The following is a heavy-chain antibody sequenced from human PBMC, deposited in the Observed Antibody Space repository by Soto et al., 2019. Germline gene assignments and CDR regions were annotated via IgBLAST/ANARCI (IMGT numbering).Heavy chain of an antibody. CDR3: AREEHTGKGAFDI. D-gene: IGHD3-10*01. CDR2: IYYSGRT. V-gene: IGHV4-59*01. J-gene: IGHJ3*02. CDR1: GGSISSYY. Sequence: PSETLSLTCTVSGGSISSYYWSWIRQPPGKGLEWIGYIYYSGRTNYNPSLKSRVTISVDTSKNQYSLKLSSVTAAVPAVYFCAREEHTGKGAFDIWGQGTMVTVSS.